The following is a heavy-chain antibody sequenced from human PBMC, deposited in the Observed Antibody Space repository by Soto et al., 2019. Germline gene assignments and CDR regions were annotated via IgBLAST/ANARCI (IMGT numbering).Heavy chain of an antibody. Sequence: SETLSLTCTVSGGSIRSGDYYWSWIHQPPGKGLEWIGYIYYSGSTYYNPSLKSRVTISVDTSKNQFSLKLSSVTAADTAVYYCARELSVWGSSYDIWGQGTMVTVSS. D-gene: IGHD3-16*01. CDR1: GGSIRSGDYY. V-gene: IGHV4-30-4*01. CDR3: ARELSVWGSSYDI. CDR2: IYYSGST. J-gene: IGHJ3*02.